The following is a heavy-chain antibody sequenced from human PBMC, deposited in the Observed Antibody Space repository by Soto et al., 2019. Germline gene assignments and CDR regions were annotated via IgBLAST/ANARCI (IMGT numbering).Heavy chain of an antibody. CDR1: GYTFTSYG. J-gene: IGHJ5*02. CDR3: ARGSSVAGRNNWFDP. CDR2: ISAYNGNT. V-gene: IGHV1-18*01. D-gene: IGHD6-19*01. Sequence: ASVKVSCKASGYTFTSYGISWVRQAPGQGLEWMGWISAYNGNTNYAQKLQGRVTMTTDTSTSTAYMELRSLRSDDTAVYYCARGSSVAGRNNWFDPWGQGTLVTVYS.